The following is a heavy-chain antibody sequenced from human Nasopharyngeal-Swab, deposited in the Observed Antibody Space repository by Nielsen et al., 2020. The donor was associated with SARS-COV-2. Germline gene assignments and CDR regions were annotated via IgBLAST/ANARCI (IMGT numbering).Heavy chain of an antibody. D-gene: IGHD4-23*01. CDR3: ARTYGGNSKLSY. V-gene: IGHV3-21*01. CDR2: ISSSSNYI. CDR1: GFTFSSYT. J-gene: IGHJ4*02. Sequence: GESLKISCAASGFTFSSYTMNWVRQAPGKGLEWVSSISSSSNYIYYADSVKGRFTISRDNAKNSLYLQMSSLRAEDTAVYYCARTYGGNSKLSYWGQGTLVTVSS.